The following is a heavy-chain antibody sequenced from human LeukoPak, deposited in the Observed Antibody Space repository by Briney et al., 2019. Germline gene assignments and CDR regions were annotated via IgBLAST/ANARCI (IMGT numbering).Heavy chain of an antibody. CDR3: ALPKYYYDSSGYYSFDY. J-gene: IGHJ4*02. CDR1: GGTFSSYA. V-gene: IGHV1-69*06. Sequence: GASVKVSCKASGGTFSSYAISWVRQAPGQGLEWMGGIIPIFGTANYAQKFQGRVTITADKSTSTAYMELSSLRSEDTAVYYCALPKYYYDSSGYYSFDYWGQGTLVTVSS. D-gene: IGHD3-22*01. CDR2: IIPIFGTA.